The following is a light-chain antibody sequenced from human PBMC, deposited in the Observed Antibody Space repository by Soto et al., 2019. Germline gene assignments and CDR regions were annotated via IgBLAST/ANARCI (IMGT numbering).Light chain of an antibody. CDR1: HLGSKT. CDR2: DGT. Sequence: SYALTQPPSVPVAPGKTATSTSGANHLGSKTVYWYQQQPGQAPLLVVYDGTDRPSGIPERFAGSNSGNTATLTITRVEAVDEADYYCQVWDRTPDPLVFVGGTQVTVL. V-gene: IGLV3-21*03. CDR3: QVWDRTPDPLV. J-gene: IGLJ2*01.